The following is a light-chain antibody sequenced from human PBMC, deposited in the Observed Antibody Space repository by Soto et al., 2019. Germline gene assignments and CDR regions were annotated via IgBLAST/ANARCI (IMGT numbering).Light chain of an antibody. J-gene: IGLJ3*02. V-gene: IGLV2-11*01. Sequence: QSALTQPRSVSGSPGQSVTISCTGTSSDVGGYNYVSWYQQPPGKAPKVLIYDVSARPSGVPDRFSGSKSGNAASLTISGLQAEDEGDYYCCSYAGTYSWVFGGGTKLTVL. CDR2: DVS. CDR3: CSYAGTYSWV. CDR1: SSDVGGYNY.